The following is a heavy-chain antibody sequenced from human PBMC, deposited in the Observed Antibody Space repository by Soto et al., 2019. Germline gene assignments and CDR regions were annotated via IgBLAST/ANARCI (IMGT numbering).Heavy chain of an antibody. J-gene: IGHJ4*02. D-gene: IGHD2-2*01. CDR1: GYTFTSYG. Sequence: ASVKVSCKASGYTFTSYGISWVRQAPGQGLEWMGWISAYNGNTNYAQKLQGRVTMTTDTSTGTAYMELSSLRSEDTAVYYCARGLGYCSTTTCFLPFDYWGQGTLVTVSS. CDR2: ISAYNGNT. V-gene: IGHV1-18*01. CDR3: ARGLGYCSTTTCFLPFDY.